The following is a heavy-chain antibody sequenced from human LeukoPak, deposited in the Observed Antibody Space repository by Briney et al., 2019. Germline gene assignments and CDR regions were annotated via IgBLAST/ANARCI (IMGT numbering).Heavy chain of an antibody. V-gene: IGHV3-23*01. D-gene: IGHD3-22*01. CDR3: AKEGRPKSGGGYYDY. CDR2: VNENGGRT. Sequence: GGSLRPSCAASGFSFSSYAMGWVRQAPGKGLEWVSTVNENGGRTYYADSVKGRFTMSRDNSKDTLYLQMNSLRAEDTAVYYCAKEGRPKSGGGYYDYWGQGTRVTVSS. CDR1: GFSFSSYA. J-gene: IGHJ4*02.